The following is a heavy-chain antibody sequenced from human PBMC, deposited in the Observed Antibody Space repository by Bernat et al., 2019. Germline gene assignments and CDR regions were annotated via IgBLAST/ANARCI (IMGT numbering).Heavy chain of an antibody. D-gene: IGHD1-26*01. Sequence: QVQLVESGGGVVQPGRSLRLSCAASGFTFSSYGMHWVRQAPGKGLEWVAVISYDGSNKYYADSVKGRFTISRDNSKNTLYLQMNSLRAEDTAVYYCANGGGAQGYWGQGTPVTVSP. CDR2: ISYDGSNK. CDR3: ANGGGAQGY. CDR1: GFTFSSYG. V-gene: IGHV3-30*18. J-gene: IGHJ4*02.